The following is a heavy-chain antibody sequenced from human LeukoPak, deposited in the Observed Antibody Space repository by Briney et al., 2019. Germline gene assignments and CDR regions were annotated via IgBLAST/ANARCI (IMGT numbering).Heavy chain of an antibody. CDR2: IIPIFGTA. CDR3: ASSPMIVVEPRGCWFDP. CDR1: GVTFSSYA. V-gene: IGHV1-69*13. J-gene: IGHJ5*02. D-gene: IGHD3-22*01. Sequence: SVKVSCKASGVTFSSYAISWVRQAPGQGLEWMGGIIPIFGTANYAQKFQGRVTITADESTSTAYMELSSLRSEDTAVYYCASSPMIVVEPRGCWFDPWGQGTLVTVSS.